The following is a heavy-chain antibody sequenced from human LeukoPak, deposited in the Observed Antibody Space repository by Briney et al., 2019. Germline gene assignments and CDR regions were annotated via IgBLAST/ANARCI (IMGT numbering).Heavy chain of an antibody. D-gene: IGHD3/OR15-3a*01. CDR3: ARKSNYGFV. Sequence: PGGSLRLSCAASGFTFSSYSMSWVRQAPGKGLEWVANIKQDGSEKYYVGSVKGRFTISRDNAKNSLYLQMNSLRADDTAVYYCARKSNYGFVWGQGTLVTVSS. V-gene: IGHV3-7*05. J-gene: IGHJ4*02. CDR2: IKQDGSEK. CDR1: GFTFSSYS.